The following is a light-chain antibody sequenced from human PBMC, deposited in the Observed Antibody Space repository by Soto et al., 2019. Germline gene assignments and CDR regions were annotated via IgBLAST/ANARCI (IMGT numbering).Light chain of an antibody. CDR2: DAS. CDR3: QQYDNPPPT. CDR1: QDISNY. Sequence: DIQMTQSPSSLSASVGDRVTITCQASQDISNYLNWYQQKPGKAPKLLIYDASNLETGVPSRFSGSGAGTEFTCTISSLQPEDIATYYCQQYDNPPPTFGQGTKLEIK. J-gene: IGKJ2*01. V-gene: IGKV1-33*01.